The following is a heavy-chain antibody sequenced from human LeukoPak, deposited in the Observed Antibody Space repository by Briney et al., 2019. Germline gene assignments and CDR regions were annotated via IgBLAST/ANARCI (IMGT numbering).Heavy chain of an antibody. D-gene: IGHD3-22*01. Sequence: GGSLRLSCAASGFTFSSYEMNWVRQAPGKGLEWVSYISSSGTTIYYAASVKGRFTISRDNAKNSLYLQMNSLRAEDTAVYYCARDQYYYDSSGYYEGFDYWGQGTLVTVSS. J-gene: IGHJ4*02. CDR3: ARDQYYYDSSGYYEGFDY. CDR2: ISSSGTTI. CDR1: GFTFSSYE. V-gene: IGHV3-48*03.